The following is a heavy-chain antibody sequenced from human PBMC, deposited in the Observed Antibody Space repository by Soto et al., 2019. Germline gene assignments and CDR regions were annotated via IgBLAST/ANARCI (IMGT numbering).Heavy chain of an antibody. CDR2: ITQDGSEK. V-gene: IGHV3-7*01. CDR3: ASVAI. CDR1: GFTFSNYW. Sequence: EVQLVESGGGLVQPGGSLRLSCAASGFTFSNYWMSWVRQAPGKGLEWVANITQDGSEKNYVDSVKGRFTISRDNAKNSLDLQMNSLRAEDTAVYYCASVAIWGQGTPVTVSS. J-gene: IGHJ4*02. D-gene: IGHD5-12*01.